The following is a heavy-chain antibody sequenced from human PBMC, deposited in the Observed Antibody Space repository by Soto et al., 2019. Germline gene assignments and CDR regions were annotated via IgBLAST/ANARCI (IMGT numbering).Heavy chain of an antibody. Sequence: SETLSLTCAVYGGSFSGYYWSWIRQPPGKGLEWIGEINHSGSTNYNPSLKSRVTISVDTSKNQFSLKLSSVTAADTAVYYCARPVDTAMVTGFPHDAFDIWGQGTMVTVSS. CDR3: ARPVDTAMVTGFPHDAFDI. D-gene: IGHD5-18*01. J-gene: IGHJ3*02. CDR2: INHSGST. CDR1: GGSFSGYY. V-gene: IGHV4-34*01.